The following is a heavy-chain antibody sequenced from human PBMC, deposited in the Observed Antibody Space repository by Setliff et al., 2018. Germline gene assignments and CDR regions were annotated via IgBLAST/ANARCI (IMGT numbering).Heavy chain of an antibody. Sequence: GASVKVSCKASGDTFSTNVLSWVRQAPGQGLEWMGGIIPVFGTPNYAQKFQGRVTITADESTGTAYMELSSLRSDDTAMYYCARGGLHFWSGYYFSWGQGTLVTVSS. CDR3: ARGGLHFWSGYYFS. CDR2: IIPVFGTP. J-gene: IGHJ4*02. CDR1: GDTFSTNV. D-gene: IGHD3-3*02. V-gene: IGHV1-69*13.